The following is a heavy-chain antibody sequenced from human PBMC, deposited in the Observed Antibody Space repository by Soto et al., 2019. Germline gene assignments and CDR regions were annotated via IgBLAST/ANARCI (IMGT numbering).Heavy chain of an antibody. CDR2: VSGSGGSP. CDR3: AKDPAGGTGEVDSYYFMDV. V-gene: IGHV3-23*01. J-gene: IGHJ6*03. CDR1: GFTFSTNA. D-gene: IGHD7-27*01. Sequence: EVVLLESGGGLAQPGGSLRLSCAASGFTFSTNAMNWLRQAPGKGLEWVAGVSGSGGSPHHADSVKGRFTISRDNSNNTLYLQMNSLRTEDTAVYYCAKDPAGGTGEVDSYYFMDVWGRGTTVAVSS.